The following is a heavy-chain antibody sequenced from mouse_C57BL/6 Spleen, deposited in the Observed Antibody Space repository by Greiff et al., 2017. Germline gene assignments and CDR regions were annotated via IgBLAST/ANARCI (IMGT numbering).Heavy chain of an antibody. V-gene: IGHV3-6*01. CDR1: GYSITSGYY. J-gene: IGHJ2*01. CDR3: ARGELLRYPDYFDY. CDR2: ISYDGSN. D-gene: IGHD1-1*01. Sequence: EVKLQESGPGLVKPSQSLSLTCSVTGYSITSGYYWNWIRQFPGNKLEWMGYISYDGSNNYNPSLKNRISITRDTSKNQFFLKLNSVTTEDTATYYCARGELLRYPDYFDYWGQGTTLTVSS.